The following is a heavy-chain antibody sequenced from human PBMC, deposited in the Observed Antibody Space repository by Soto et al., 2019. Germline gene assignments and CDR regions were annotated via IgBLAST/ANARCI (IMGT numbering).Heavy chain of an antibody. Sequence: PSETLSLTCTVSGGTISSYYWSWIRKPPGKGLEWIGYIYCSGSTNYNPSLKSRVTISVDTSKNQFSLKLSSVTAADTAVYYCARGRDGSSPFDYWGQGTLVTVSS. V-gene: IGHV4-59*01. CDR3: ARGRDGSSPFDY. CDR2: IYCSGST. J-gene: IGHJ4*02. D-gene: IGHD6-13*01. CDR1: GGTISSYY.